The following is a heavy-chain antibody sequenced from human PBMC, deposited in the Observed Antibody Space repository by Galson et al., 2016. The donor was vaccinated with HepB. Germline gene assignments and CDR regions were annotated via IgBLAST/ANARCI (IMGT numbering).Heavy chain of an antibody. Sequence: SLRLSCAASGFTFNNYSMNWVRQAPRKGLEWVAFLSLNGDTFYADSVEGRFTISGDSSKNTLFLQMDSLRAEDTALYYCAGAARWDLLFDSWGQGTLVTVSS. V-gene: IGHV3-53*01. CDR1: GFTFNNYS. CDR3: AGAARWDLLFDS. D-gene: IGHD4-23*01. CDR2: LSLNGDT. J-gene: IGHJ4*02.